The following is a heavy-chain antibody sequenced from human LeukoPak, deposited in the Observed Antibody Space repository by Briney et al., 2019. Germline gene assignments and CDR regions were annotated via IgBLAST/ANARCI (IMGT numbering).Heavy chain of an antibody. J-gene: IGHJ2*01. Sequence: GGSLRLSCAASGFTFSGSAMHWVRQAPGKELEHVSAISSNGGSIHYANSVKGRFTISRDNSKNTLYLQMDSLRAEDMAVYYCARDTCGCGSGWHLYWYFDLWGRGTLVTVSS. V-gene: IGHV3-64*01. D-gene: IGHD6-19*01. CDR2: ISSNGGSI. CDR1: GFTFSGSA. CDR3: ARDTCGCGSGWHLYWYFDL.